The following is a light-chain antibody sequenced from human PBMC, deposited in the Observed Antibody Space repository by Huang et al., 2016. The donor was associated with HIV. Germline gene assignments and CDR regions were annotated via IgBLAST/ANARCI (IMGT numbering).Light chain of an antibody. J-gene: IGKJ1*01. CDR2: KVS. Sequence: DVVLTQSPLSLPVTLGQPASISCKSSHSLLHSDGNTYVNWFLQRPGQSPRRLSYKVSNRDFGVPARFSGSGSGAEFTLTISRVEADDIGVYYCMQGTHWPQTFGQGTKVEVK. CDR3: MQGTHWPQT. V-gene: IGKV2-30*02. CDR1: HSLLHSDGNTY.